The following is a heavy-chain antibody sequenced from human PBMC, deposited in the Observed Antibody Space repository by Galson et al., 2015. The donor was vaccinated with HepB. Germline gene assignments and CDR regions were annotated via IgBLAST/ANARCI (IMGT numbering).Heavy chain of an antibody. CDR2: INTNTGNP. CDR1: GYTFTSYA. CDR3: ARSPLSSSWYLPYYYYYGMDV. J-gene: IGHJ6*02. V-gene: IGHV7-4-1*02. Sequence: SVKVSCKASGYTFTSYAMNWVRQAPGQGLEWMGWINTNTGNPTYAQGFTGRFVFSLDTSVSTAYLQISSLKAEDTAVYYCARSPLSSSWYLPYYYYYGMDVWGQGTTVTVSS. D-gene: IGHD6-13*01.